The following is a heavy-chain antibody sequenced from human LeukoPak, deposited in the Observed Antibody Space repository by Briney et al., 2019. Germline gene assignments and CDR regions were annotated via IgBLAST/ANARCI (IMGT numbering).Heavy chain of an antibody. CDR2: ISGSSRYI. CDR1: GFTFSSYS. D-gene: IGHD4-17*01. V-gene: IGHV3-21*01. CDR3: ARRLNYGDYGSDY. J-gene: IGHJ4*02. Sequence: GGSLRLSCAASGFTFSSYSMNWVRQAPGKGLEWVSTISGSSRYIYYADSVKGRFTISRDNARSSVYLRMNSPRAEDTAVYYCARRLNYGDYGSDYWGQGTLVTVSS.